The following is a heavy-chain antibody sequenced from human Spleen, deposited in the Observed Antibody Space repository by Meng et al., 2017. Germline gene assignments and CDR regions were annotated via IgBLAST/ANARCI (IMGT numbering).Heavy chain of an antibody. CDR1: GGSISSGDYY. V-gene: IGHV4-30-4*01. CDR3: ARVETATTNPYFDY. Sequence: QVQLHESGPGLVKPSQTLSHTCTVFGGSISSGDYYWSWIRQPPGRGLEWIGYIYYSGSTYYNPSLRSRVTISVDTSKNQFSLILTSVTAADTAVYFCARVETATTNPYFDYWGQGTLVTVSS. J-gene: IGHJ4*02. D-gene: IGHD5-24*01. CDR2: IYYSGST.